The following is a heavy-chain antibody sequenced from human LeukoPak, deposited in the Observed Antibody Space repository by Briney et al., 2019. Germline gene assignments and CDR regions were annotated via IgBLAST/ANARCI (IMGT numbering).Heavy chain of an antibody. CDR1: GFTFSSYG. J-gene: IGHJ6*03. V-gene: IGHV3-30*03. CDR3: ARVGGPSHYGGETYYMDV. D-gene: IGHD4-23*01. Sequence: PGGSLRLSCAASGFTFSSYGMHWVRQAPGKGLEWVAVISYDGSNKYYADSVKGRFTISRDNAKNSLYLQMNSPRGEDTALYHCARVGGPSHYGGETYYMDVWGKGTTVTISS. CDR2: ISYDGSNK.